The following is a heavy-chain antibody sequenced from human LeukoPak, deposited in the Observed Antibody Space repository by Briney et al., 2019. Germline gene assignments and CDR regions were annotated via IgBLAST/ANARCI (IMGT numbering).Heavy chain of an antibody. CDR2: IYYSGST. CDR3: ARERYSLASGY. Sequence: SETLSLTCTVSGGSISSYYWSWIRQPPGKGLEWIGSIYYSGSTYYNPSLKSRVTISVDTSKNQFSLKLSSVTAADTAVYYCARERYSLASGYWGQGTLVTVSS. D-gene: IGHD1-1*01. V-gene: IGHV4-39*07. CDR1: GGSISSYY. J-gene: IGHJ4*02.